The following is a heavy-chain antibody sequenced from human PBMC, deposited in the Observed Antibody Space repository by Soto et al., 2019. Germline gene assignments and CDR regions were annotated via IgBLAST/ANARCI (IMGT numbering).Heavy chain of an antibody. CDR1: DDSINSDKYY. J-gene: IGHJ4*02. V-gene: IGHV4-39*01. Sequence: SETLSLTCSVSDDSINSDKYYWGWIRQPPGKGLEWIGSVYYRGNAYYNQSLQTRVTISLDKSKSQFSLKLNSVTAADSAVYFCARLEGLATISYYFDFWGPGAPVTVSS. D-gene: IGHD3-9*01. CDR3: ARLEGLATISYYFDF. CDR2: VYYRGNA.